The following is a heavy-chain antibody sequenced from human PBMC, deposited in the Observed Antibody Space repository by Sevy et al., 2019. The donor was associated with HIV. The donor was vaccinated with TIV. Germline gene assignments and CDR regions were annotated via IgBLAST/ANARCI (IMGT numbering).Heavy chain of an antibody. J-gene: IGHJ5*02. CDR3: ASNVDGGS. Sequence: GGSLRLSCAASGFTFSSYSMNWVRQAPGKGLNWISYISSSSGTIYYAGSVRGRFTISRDNAKKSLYLQMNSLRAEDTAVYYRASNVDGGSWGQGTLVTVSS. V-gene: IGHV3-48*01. D-gene: IGHD2-15*01. CDR1: GFTFSSYS. CDR2: ISSSSGTI.